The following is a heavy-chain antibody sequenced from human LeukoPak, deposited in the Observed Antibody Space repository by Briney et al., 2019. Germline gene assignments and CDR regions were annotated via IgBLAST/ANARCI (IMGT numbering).Heavy chain of an antibody. CDR3: ARRIAAAVYFQH. Sequence: SETLSLTCTVSGGSISSSSYYWGWIRQPPGKGLEWIGSIYYSGSTYYNPSLKSRVTISVDTSKNQFSLKLSSVTAADTAVYYCARRIAAAVYFQHWGQDTLVTVSS. CDR1: GGSISSSSYY. V-gene: IGHV4-39*01. D-gene: IGHD6-13*01. CDR2: IYYSGST. J-gene: IGHJ1*01.